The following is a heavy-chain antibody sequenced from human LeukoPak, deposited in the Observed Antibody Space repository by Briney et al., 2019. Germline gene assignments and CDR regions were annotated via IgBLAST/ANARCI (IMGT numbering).Heavy chain of an antibody. Sequence: SETLSLTCAVYGGSFSGYYWSWIRQPPGKGLEWIGEINHSGSTNYNPSLKSRVTISVDTSKNQFSPKLSSVTAADTAVYYCARGAAGYDYWGQGTLVTVSS. CDR1: GGSFSGYY. J-gene: IGHJ4*02. V-gene: IGHV4-34*01. CDR3: ARGAAGYDY. D-gene: IGHD5-18*01. CDR2: INHSGST.